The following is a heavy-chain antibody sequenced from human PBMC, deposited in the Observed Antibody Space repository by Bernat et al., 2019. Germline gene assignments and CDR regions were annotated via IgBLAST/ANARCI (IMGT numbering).Heavy chain of an antibody. D-gene: IGHD3-22*01. CDR3: AKTAYYDSSGYYHKNWFDP. CDR1: GFTFSSNG. V-gene: IGHV3-30*18. Sequence: QVQLVESGGGVVQPGRSLRPSCAASGFTFSSNGRHWARKAQGKGLEWVEVISYDGSNKYYADSVKGRFTISRDNSKNTLYLQMNSLRAEDTAVYYCAKTAYYDSSGYYHKNWFDPWGQGTLVTVSS. CDR2: ISYDGSNK. J-gene: IGHJ5*02.